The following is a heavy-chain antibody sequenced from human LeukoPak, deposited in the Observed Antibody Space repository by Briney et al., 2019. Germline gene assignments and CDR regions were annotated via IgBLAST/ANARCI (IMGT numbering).Heavy chain of an antibody. CDR2: IVPNFGTA. Sequence: ASVKVSCKASGGTFSSYAISWVRQAPGQGLEWMGGIVPNFGTATYAQKFQGRVTITTDESTSTAYMELSSLRSEDTAVYYCARGTVTTEGNYFDYWGQGTLVTVSS. CDR1: GGTFSSYA. CDR3: ARGTVTTEGNYFDY. D-gene: IGHD4-11*01. J-gene: IGHJ4*02. V-gene: IGHV1-69*05.